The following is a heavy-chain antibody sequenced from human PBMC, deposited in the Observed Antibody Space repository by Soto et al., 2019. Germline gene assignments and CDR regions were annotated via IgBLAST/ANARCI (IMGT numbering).Heavy chain of an antibody. D-gene: IGHD3-10*01. Sequence: GGSLRLSCAASGFTFSSYGMHWVRQAPGKGLEWVAVISYDGSNKYYADSVKGRFTISRDNSKNTLYLQMNSLRAEDTAVYYCAKGAVMVRGPTISHPDYWGQGTLVTVSS. J-gene: IGHJ4*02. V-gene: IGHV3-30*18. CDR2: ISYDGSNK. CDR3: AKGAVMVRGPTISHPDY. CDR1: GFTFSSYG.